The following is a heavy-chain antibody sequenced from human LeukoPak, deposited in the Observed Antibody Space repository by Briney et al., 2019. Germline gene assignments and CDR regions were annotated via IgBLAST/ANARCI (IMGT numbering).Heavy chain of an antibody. V-gene: IGHV5-51*01. D-gene: IGHD3-3*01. CDR1: GYSFTSYW. Sequence: GESLKISCKGSGYSFTSYWIGWVRQMPGKGLEWMGIIYPGDSDTRYSPSFQGQVTISADKSISTAYLQWSSLKASDTAMYYCARLGSYDFWSGYYETKTYYHYGMDVWGQGTTVTVSS. CDR2: IYPGDSDT. J-gene: IGHJ6*02. CDR3: ARLGSYDFWSGYYETKTYYHYGMDV.